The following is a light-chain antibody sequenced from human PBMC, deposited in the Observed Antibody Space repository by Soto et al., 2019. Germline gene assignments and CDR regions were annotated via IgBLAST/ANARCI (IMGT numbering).Light chain of an antibody. CDR3: QQYNSYSPIT. J-gene: IGKJ3*01. CDR2: QTS. CDR1: QSISSW. Sequence: DIQMTQSPSTLSASIGDRVTIACRASQSISSWLAWSQQQPGKAPKFLIYQTSTVESRVPSRFSGSGSGTEFALTISSLQPYDFVTYYCQQYNSYSPITFGPGTKVDIK. V-gene: IGKV1-5*03.